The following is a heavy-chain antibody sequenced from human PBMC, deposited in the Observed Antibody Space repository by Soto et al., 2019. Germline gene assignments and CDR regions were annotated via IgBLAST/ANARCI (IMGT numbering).Heavy chain of an antibody. CDR3: ARSTLYSSSWYEISYYGMDV. Sequence: PGGSLRLSCAASGFTFSSYGMHWVRQAPGKGLEWVAVIWYDGSNKYYADSVKGRFTISRDNSKNTLYLQMNSLRAEDTAVYYCARSTLYSSSWYEISYYGMDVWGQGTTVTVSS. V-gene: IGHV3-33*01. CDR2: IWYDGSNK. D-gene: IGHD6-13*01. CDR1: GFTFSSYG. J-gene: IGHJ6*02.